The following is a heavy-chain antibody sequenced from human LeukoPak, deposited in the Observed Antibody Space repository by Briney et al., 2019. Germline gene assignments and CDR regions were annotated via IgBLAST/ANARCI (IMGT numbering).Heavy chain of an antibody. Sequence: PSETLSLTCTVSGGSISSYYWSWIRQPPGKGLEWFGYIYYSGSTNYNPSLKSQVTISVDTSKNQFSLKLSSVTAADTAVYYCARTKDGYNPAWGQGTLVTVSS. CDR1: GGSISSYY. D-gene: IGHD5-24*01. CDR2: IYYSGST. J-gene: IGHJ5*02. CDR3: ARTKDGYNPA. V-gene: IGHV4-59*08.